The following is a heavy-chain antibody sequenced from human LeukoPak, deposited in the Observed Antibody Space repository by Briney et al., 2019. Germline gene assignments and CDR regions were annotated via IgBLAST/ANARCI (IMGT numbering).Heavy chain of an antibody. CDR3: ARVNRSTQYYDFCSAECYLDY. CDR1: GGSISRGDYY. J-gene: IGHJ4*02. V-gene: IGHV4-30-4*01. D-gene: IGHD3-3*01. Sequence: SGTLCLTCAVSGGSISRGDYYWSWIRQPPGKGLEWIGYIYYSGSTYYNPSLKSRVTISVDTSKIQFSLKLSSVTAADTAVYYCARVNRSTQYYDFCSAECYLDYWGQGTLVTVSS. CDR2: IYYSGST.